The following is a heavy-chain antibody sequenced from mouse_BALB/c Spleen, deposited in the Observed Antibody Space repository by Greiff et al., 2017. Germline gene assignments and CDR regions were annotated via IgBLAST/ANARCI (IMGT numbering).Heavy chain of an antibody. V-gene: IGHV3-6*02. CDR2: ISYDGSN. J-gene: IGHJ3*01. D-gene: IGHD1-1*01. CDR3: ARASEGYYYGSSSAWFAY. Sequence: EVQLQESGPGLVKPSQSLSLTCSVTGYSITSGYYWNWIRQFPGNKLEWMGYISYDGSNNYNPSLKNRISITRDTSKNQFFLKLNSVTTEDTATYYCARASEGYYYGSSSAWFAYWGQGTLVTVSA. CDR1: GYSITSGYY.